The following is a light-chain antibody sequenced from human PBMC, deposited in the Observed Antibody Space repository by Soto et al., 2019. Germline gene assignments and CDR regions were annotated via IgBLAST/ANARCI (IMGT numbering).Light chain of an antibody. J-gene: IGKJ4*01. CDR2: LGS. CDR3: MQALQTPQVT. V-gene: IGKV2-28*01. CDR1: QSLLHSNGYNY. Sequence: DIVMTQSPLSLPVTPGEPASISCRSSQSLLHSNGYNYLDWYLQKPGQSPQLLIYLGSNRASGVPDRFSGSGSGTDCTLRISRVEAEDVGIYYCMQALQTPQVTFGGGTKVEIK.